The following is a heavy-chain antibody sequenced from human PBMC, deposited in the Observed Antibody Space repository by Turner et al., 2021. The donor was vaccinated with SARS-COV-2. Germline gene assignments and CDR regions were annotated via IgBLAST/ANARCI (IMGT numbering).Heavy chain of an antibody. CDR1: GFTFSSYS. CDR3: ARSPTAPGYYYDSSGYYTPYYFDY. D-gene: IGHD3-22*01. J-gene: IGHJ4*02. Sequence: EVQLVEAGGGLVKPGGSLRLSCAASGFTFSSYSMNWVRKAPGKGLEWVSSISSSSSYIYYADAVKGRFTISRDNAKNSLYLQMNSLRAEDTAVYYCARSPTAPGYYYDSSGYYTPYYFDYWGQGTLVTVSS. V-gene: IGHV3-21*01. CDR2: ISSSSSYI.